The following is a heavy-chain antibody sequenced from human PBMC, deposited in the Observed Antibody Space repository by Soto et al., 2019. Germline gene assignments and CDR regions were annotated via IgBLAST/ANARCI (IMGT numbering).Heavy chain of an antibody. D-gene: IGHD2-2*01. V-gene: IGHV4-39*01. CDR2: IYYSGST. J-gene: IGHJ3*02. CDR1: GGSISSSSYY. Sequence: SETLSLTCTVSGGSISSSSYYWGWIRQPPGKGLEWIGSIYYSGSTYYNPSLKSRVTISVDTSKNQFSLKLSSVTAADTAVYYCARLGYCSSTSCWLGHGAFDIWGQGTMVTVSS. CDR3: ARLGYCSSTSCWLGHGAFDI.